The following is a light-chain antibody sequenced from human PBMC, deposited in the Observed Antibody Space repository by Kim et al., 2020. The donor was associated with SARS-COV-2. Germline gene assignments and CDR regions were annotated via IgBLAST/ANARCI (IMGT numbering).Light chain of an antibody. CDR1: QSISSY. CDR2: GAS. CDR3: QQSSSSRT. Sequence: DIQMTQSPSSLSASVGDRVTITCRASQSISSYLNWYQQRPGKAPRLLIYGASSLQSGVPSRFSGSGSGTDFTLTISSLQPEDFATYYCQQSSSSRTFGQGAKVEIK. V-gene: IGKV1-39*01. J-gene: IGKJ1*01.